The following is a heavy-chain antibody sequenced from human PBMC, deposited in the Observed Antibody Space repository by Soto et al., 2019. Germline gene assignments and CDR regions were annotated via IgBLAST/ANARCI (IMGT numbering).Heavy chain of an antibody. V-gene: IGHV3-30-3*01. D-gene: IGHD4-17*01. Sequence: PGGSLRLSCAAFGFAFSTYAMYWVRQAPGKGLEWVAVISYDGSKKYYADSVKGRFTISRDNAKNSLYLQMNSLRAEDTAVYYCAKEYGRLDYWGQGTLVTVSS. CDR3: AKEYGRLDY. CDR1: GFAFSTYA. CDR2: ISYDGSKK. J-gene: IGHJ4*02.